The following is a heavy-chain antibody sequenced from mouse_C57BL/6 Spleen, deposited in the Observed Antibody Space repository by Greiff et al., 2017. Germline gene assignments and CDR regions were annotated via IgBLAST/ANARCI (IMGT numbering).Heavy chain of an antibody. CDR3: ARVLPSGDY. Sequence: VQLQQPGAELVKPGASVKLSCKASGYTFTSYWMQWVKQRPGQGLEWIGEIDPSDSYTNYNQKFKGKATLTVDTSSSTAYMQLSSLTSEDSAVYYCARVLPSGDYWGQGTTLTVSS. J-gene: IGHJ2*01. V-gene: IGHV1-50*01. D-gene: IGHD5-5*01. CDR2: IDPSDSYT. CDR1: GYTFTSYW.